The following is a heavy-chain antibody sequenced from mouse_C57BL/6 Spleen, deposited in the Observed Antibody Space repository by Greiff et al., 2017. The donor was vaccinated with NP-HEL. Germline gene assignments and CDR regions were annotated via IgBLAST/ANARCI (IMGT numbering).Heavy chain of an antibody. CDR3: ASHYDYDGPYYYAMDY. CDR1: GYTFTSYW. J-gene: IGHJ4*01. D-gene: IGHD2-4*01. V-gene: IGHV1-59*01. Sequence: QVQLQQSGAELVRPGTSVTLSCKASGYTFTSYWMHWVKQRPGQGLEWIGVIDPSDSYTNYNQKFKGKATLTVDTSSSTAYMQLSSLTSEDSAVYYCASHYDYDGPYYYAMDYWGQGTSVTVSS. CDR2: IDPSDSYT.